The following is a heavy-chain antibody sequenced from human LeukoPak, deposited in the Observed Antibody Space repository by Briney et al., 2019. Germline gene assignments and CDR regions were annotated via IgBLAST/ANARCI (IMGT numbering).Heavy chain of an antibody. D-gene: IGHD3-22*01. CDR2: IIPIFGTA. CDR1: GGTFSSYA. V-gene: IGHV1-69*05. Sequence: SVKVSCKASGGTFSSYAISWVRQAPGQGLEWMGGIIPIFGTANYAQKFQGRVTMTRNTSISTAYMELSSLRSEDTAVYYCARGGYYYDSSGYYYPDYYYYMDVWGKGTTVTVSS. CDR3: ARGGYYYDSSGYYYPDYYYYMDV. J-gene: IGHJ6*03.